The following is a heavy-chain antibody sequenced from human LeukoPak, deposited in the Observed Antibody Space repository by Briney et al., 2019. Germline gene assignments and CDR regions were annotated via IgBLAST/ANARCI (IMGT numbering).Heavy chain of an antibody. Sequence: SETLSLTCTVSGSPISSHYWSWIRQPPGEGLEWIGYISYSGRINYNPSLKSRVTLSLDTSKNQFSLTLTSVTAADTAVYYCARGAGWWDYWGQGTLVTVSS. CDR2: ISYSGRI. CDR1: GSPISSHY. J-gene: IGHJ4*02. CDR3: ARGAGWWDY. V-gene: IGHV4-59*11. D-gene: IGHD2-15*01.